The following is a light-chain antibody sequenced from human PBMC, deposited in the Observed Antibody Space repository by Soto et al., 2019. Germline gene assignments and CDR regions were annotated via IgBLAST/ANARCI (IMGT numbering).Light chain of an antibody. CDR2: GAS. J-gene: IGKJ2*01. Sequence: EIVMAQSPATLSVSPGERATLSCRASQSIGTNLAWYQQKPGQAPRLLIYGASTRVSGVPARFSGSGSGTDFTLTISSLQSEDFAVYYCQQRSNWPPVYTFGQGTKVDIK. CDR1: QSIGTN. CDR3: QQRSNWPPVYT. V-gene: IGKV3-15*01.